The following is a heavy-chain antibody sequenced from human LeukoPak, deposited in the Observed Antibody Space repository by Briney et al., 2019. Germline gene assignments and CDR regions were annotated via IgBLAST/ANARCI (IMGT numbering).Heavy chain of an antibody. V-gene: IGHV3-23*01. CDR2: FSASGGDT. Sequence: GGSLRLSCAASGFTFSTYAINWGRQTPGKGLEWVSGFSASGGDTYYADSVKGRFTISRDNSKNTLYLQMNSLRADDTAVYYCAKDRAVGPTADAFDIWGQGTMVTVSS. J-gene: IGHJ3*02. D-gene: IGHD1-26*01. CDR1: GFTFSTYA. CDR3: AKDRAVGPTADAFDI.